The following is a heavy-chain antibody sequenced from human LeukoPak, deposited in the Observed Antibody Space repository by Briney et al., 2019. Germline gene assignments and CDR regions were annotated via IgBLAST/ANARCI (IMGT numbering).Heavy chain of an antibody. CDR2: VYNSEYT. D-gene: IGHD1-26*01. CDR3: ARHAIYSGGYSFWFDP. CDR1: GGSISGCY. Sequence: PSETLPLTCTVSGGSISGCYWSWIRQPPAKGLEWIAYVYNSEYTNYNPSLKSRASISVDTSKNLCSLRLTSVTAADTAVYYCARHAIYSGGYSFWFDPWGLGTLVTVS. V-gene: IGHV4-59*08. J-gene: IGHJ5*02.